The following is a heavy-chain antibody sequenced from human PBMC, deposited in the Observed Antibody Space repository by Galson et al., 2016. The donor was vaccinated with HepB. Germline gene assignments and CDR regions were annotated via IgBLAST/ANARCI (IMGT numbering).Heavy chain of an antibody. CDR2: IYYSGDT. J-gene: IGHJ5*02. CDR1: GVSISGGRSY. D-gene: IGHD3-3*01. CDR3: ARGTYYDCWSAYNERWFDP. V-gene: IGHV4-39*07. Sequence: SETLSLTCTVSGVSISGGRSYWVWIRQPPGKGLEWIGSIYYSGDTYYSPSLKRRVTMSVDTSTNQFSLKVNSVTAADTAVYYCARGTYYDCWSAYNERWFDPWGHGTLVTVSS.